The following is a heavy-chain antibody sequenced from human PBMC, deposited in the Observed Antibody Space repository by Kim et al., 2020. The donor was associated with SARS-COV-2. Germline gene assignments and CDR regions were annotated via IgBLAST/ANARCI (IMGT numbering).Heavy chain of an antibody. Sequence: KFQGRVTITADESTSTAYMELSSLRSEDTAVYYCARPYSSGWYGNWYFDLWGRGTLVTVSS. J-gene: IGHJ2*01. CDR3: ARPYSSGWYGNWYFDL. V-gene: IGHV1-69*01. D-gene: IGHD6-19*01.